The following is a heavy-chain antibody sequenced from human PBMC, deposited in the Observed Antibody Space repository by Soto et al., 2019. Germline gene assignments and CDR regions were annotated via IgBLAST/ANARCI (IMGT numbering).Heavy chain of an antibody. V-gene: IGHV4-59*01. CDR2: IYYSGST. CDR1: GGSISSYY. CDR3: ARGSPMTTAYDY. D-gene: IGHD4-17*01. J-gene: IGHJ4*02. Sequence: PSETLSLTCTVSGGSISSYYWSWIRQPPGKGLEWIGYIYYSGSTNYNPSLKSRVTISVDTSKNQFSLKLSSVTAADTAVYYCARGSPMTTAYDYWGQGTLVTVSS.